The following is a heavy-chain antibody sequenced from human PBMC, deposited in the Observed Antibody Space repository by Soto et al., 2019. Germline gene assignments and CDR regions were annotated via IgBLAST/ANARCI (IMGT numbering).Heavy chain of an antibody. CDR3: ASWVYPRNY. CDR1: GFTFSASW. J-gene: IGHJ4*02. D-gene: IGHD3-16*01. Sequence: EVQLVESGGGLVQPGGSLRLSCVTSGFTFSASWMNWVRQAPGKGLEWVANLNQDGSEIKYVDSAKGRFTISRDNARNSVYLQINSLRTEDTAVYYCASWVYPRNYWGQGTLVTVSS. CDR2: LNQDGSEI. V-gene: IGHV3-7*01.